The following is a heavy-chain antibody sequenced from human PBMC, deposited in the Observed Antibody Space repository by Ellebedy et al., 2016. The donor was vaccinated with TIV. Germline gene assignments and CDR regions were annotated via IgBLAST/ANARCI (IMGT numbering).Heavy chain of an antibody. V-gene: IGHV3-23*01. J-gene: IGHJ4*02. D-gene: IGHD3-10*01. CDR3: AKGGGSGFDY. CDR1: GFTFNTFA. Sequence: GESLKISCAASGFTFNTFARTGVRQAPGKGLEWVATISGLGGDKTYYADSVKGRFTPSRDDSTNTVFLHMNNLKVEDTARYYCAKGGGSGFDYWGQGALVLVSS. CDR2: ISGLGGDKT.